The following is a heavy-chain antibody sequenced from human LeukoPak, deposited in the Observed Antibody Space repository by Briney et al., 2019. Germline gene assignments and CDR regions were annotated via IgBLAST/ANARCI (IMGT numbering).Heavy chain of an antibody. V-gene: IGHV3-23*01. D-gene: IGHD2-2*03. CDR2: ISGSGGST. J-gene: IGHJ6*02. CDR3: ATLGYCSSTSCYGYYYGMDV. Sequence: PGGSLRLSCAASGFTFSSYAMSWVRQAPGEGLEWVSGISGSGGSTYYADSVKGRFTISRDNSKTTLYLKMNSLRAEDTAVYYCATLGYCSSTSCYGYYYGMDVWGQGTTVTVS. CDR1: GFTFSSYA.